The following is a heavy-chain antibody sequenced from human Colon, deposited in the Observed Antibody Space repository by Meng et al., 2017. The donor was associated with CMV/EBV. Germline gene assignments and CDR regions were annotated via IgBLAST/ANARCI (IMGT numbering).Heavy chain of an antibody. D-gene: IGHD1-7*01. J-gene: IGHJ4*02. CDR2: ISGDSVDT. Sequence: GESLKISCAASGFTFSNYEMSWVRQAPGKGLEWVASISGDSVDTYFGDSVRGRFAISRDNSKNTLYLQMNSLRAEDTAVYYCARDGTEGVGDYWGQGTLVTVSS. V-gene: IGHV3-23*01. CDR3: ARDGTEGVGDY. CDR1: GFTFSNYE.